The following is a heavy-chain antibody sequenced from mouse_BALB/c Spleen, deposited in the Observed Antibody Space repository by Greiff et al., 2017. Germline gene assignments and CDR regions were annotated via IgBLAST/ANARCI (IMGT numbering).Heavy chain of an antibody. CDR3: ARRTQLGGGYAMDY. CDR1: GYSITSGYS. V-gene: IGHV3-1*02. J-gene: IGHJ4*01. Sequence: EVKVEESGPDLVKPSQSLSLTCTVTGYSITSGYSWPWIRQFPGNKLEWMGYIHYSGSTNYNPSLKSRISITRDTSKNQFFLQLNSVTTEDTATYYCARRTQLGGGYAMDYWGQGTSVTVSS. D-gene: IGHD4-1*02. CDR2: IHYSGST.